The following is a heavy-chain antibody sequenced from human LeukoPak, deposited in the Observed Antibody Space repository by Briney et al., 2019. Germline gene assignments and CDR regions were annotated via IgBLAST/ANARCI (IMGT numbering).Heavy chain of an antibody. J-gene: IGHJ4*02. D-gene: IGHD3-22*01. CDR3: VRATFYYDGSGYRTFDY. CDR1: GGSISSSNW. CDR2: IYFSGST. Sequence: SSETLSLTCAVSGGSISSSNWWTWVRQPPGKGLEWIGGIYFSGSTNYSPSLKSRVTISVDKSKNQFSLKLSSVTAADTAVYYCVRATFYYDGSGYRTFDYWGQGTLVTVSS. V-gene: IGHV4-4*02.